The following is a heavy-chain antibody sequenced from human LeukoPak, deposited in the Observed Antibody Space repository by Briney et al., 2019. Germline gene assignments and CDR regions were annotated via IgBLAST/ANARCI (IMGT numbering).Heavy chain of an antibody. V-gene: IGHV3-11*03. CDR1: GIPFSDFY. Sequence: GGSLRLSCVVAGIPFSDFYMNWIRQAPGKGLEWISYISSSSSYTDYADSVKGRFTISRDNAKSALYLQMNDLRVEDTAVYYCAAGTAADYWGQGTLVIVSS. CDR3: AAGTAADY. D-gene: IGHD6-25*01. J-gene: IGHJ4*02. CDR2: ISSSSSYT.